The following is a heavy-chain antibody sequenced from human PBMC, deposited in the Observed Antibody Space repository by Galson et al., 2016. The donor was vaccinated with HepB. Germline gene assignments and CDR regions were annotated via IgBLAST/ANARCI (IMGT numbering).Heavy chain of an antibody. V-gene: IGHV4-31*03. D-gene: IGHD5-24*01. Sequence: TLSPTCTLSGVSISSGGAYWTWIRQRPGKGLEWFGYIYYRGSTYYNPSLKCRVTMSVDMSMNEFSLKVTAVTAAGTAVYYCAREPSGWMAFDPWGRGVLVTVSS. J-gene: IGHJ5*02. CDR3: AREPSGWMAFDP. CDR2: IYYRGST. CDR1: GVSISSGGAY.